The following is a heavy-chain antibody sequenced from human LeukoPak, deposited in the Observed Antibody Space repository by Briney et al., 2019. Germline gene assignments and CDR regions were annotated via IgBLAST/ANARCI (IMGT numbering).Heavy chain of an antibody. CDR3: ARCHSSSSGDY. CDR1: GFSFNNNA. V-gene: IGHV3-7*05. J-gene: IGHJ4*02. Sequence: GGSLRLSCAASGFSFNNNAMSWVRQAPGKGLEWVANIQQGGSEKYYVDSVKGRFTISRDNAKNSLFLQMNSLRAEDTAVYYCARCHSSSSGDYWGQGTLVTVSS. CDR2: IQQGGSEK. D-gene: IGHD6-6*01.